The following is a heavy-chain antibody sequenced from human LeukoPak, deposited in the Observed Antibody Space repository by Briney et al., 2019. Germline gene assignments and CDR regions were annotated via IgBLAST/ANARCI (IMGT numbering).Heavy chain of an antibody. V-gene: IGHV1-2*02. J-gene: IGHJ6*03. D-gene: IGHD6-13*01. Sequence: ASVKVSCKASGYTFTGYYMHWVRQAPGQGLEWMGWINPNSGGTNYAQKFQGRVTMTRDTSISTAYMELSRLRSDDTAVYYCARYLLDSSRFNYTDVWGKGTTVTISS. CDR1: GYTFTGYY. CDR3: ARYLLDSSRFNYTDV. CDR2: INPNSGGT.